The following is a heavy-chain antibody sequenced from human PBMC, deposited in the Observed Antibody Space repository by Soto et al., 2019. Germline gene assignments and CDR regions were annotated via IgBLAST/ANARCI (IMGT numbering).Heavy chain of an antibody. CDR3: ARVPTYYQDSIGYQPFHP. J-gene: IGHJ5*02. Sequence: SGGSLRLSCAASGFTFSSYAMSWVRQAPGKGLEWVSAISGSGGSTYYADSVKGRFTISRDNSKNTLYLQVNSLRTEDTALYYCARVPTYYQDSIGYQPFHPWGQGTLVTVSS. D-gene: IGHD3-22*01. V-gene: IGHV3-23*01. CDR2: ISGSGGST. CDR1: GFTFSSYA.